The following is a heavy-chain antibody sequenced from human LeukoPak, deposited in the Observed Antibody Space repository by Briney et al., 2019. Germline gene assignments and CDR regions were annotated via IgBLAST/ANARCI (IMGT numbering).Heavy chain of an antibody. V-gene: IGHV3-48*03. Sequence: GGSLRLSCAASGFTFSSYEMNWVRQAPGKGLEWVLYISSSGSTIYYADSVKGRFTIYRDNAKNSLYLQMNSLRAEDTAVYYCARNGFRWFGESHPFDYWGQRTLVTVSS. CDR3: ARNGFRWFGESHPFDY. CDR2: ISSSGSTI. J-gene: IGHJ4*02. D-gene: IGHD3-10*01. CDR1: GFTFSSYE.